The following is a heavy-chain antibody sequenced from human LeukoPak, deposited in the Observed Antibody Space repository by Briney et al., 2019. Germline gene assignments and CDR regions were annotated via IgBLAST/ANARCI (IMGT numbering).Heavy chain of an antibody. Sequence: GGSLRLSCAASGCTFDDYGMSWVRQAPGKGLEWVSGINWNGGSTGYADSVKGRFTISRDNAKNSLYLQMNSLRAEDTALYYCAREYCSSTSCYFDYWGQGTLVTVSS. CDR3: AREYCSSTSCYFDY. D-gene: IGHD2-2*01. V-gene: IGHV3-20*04. CDR1: GCTFDDYG. J-gene: IGHJ4*02. CDR2: INWNGGST.